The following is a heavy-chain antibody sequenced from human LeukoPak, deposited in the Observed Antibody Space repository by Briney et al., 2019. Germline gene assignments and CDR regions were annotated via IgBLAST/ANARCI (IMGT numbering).Heavy chain of an antibody. V-gene: IGHV3-23*01. Sequence: GGSLRLSCAASGFTFSSYAMSWVRQAPEKGLEWVSAISGSGGSTYYADSVKGRFTISRDNSKNMLYLQMNSLRAEDTAVYYCAKGDDYGDYYALDYWGQGTLVTASS. CDR1: GFTFSSYA. CDR2: ISGSGGST. CDR3: AKGDDYGDYYALDY. D-gene: IGHD4-17*01. J-gene: IGHJ4*02.